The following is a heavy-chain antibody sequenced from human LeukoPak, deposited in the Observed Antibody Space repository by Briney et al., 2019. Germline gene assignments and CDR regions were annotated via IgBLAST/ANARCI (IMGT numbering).Heavy chain of an antibody. Sequence: ASVKVSCKAPGYTFTAYYMHWVRQAPGQGLEWMGWINPNSGDTNYAQKFQGWVTMTRDTSISTAYMELSRLRSDDTAVYYCAKDAITSRFFDWLTATDFYYFDYWGQGTLVTVSS. V-gene: IGHV1-2*04. CDR3: AKDAITSRFFDWLTATDFYYFDY. J-gene: IGHJ4*02. CDR2: INPNSGDT. D-gene: IGHD3-9*01. CDR1: GYTFTAYY.